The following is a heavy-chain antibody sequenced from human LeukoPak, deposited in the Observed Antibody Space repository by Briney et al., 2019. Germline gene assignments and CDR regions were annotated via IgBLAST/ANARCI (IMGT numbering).Heavy chain of an antibody. CDR2: ISYDGSNK. Sequence: GGSLTLSCAASGFTFSSYAMHWVRQAPGKGLEWVAVISYDGSNKYYADSVKGRFTISRDNSKNTLYLQMNSLRAEDTAVYYCVREVHYYYDSSGYLDYWGQGTLVTVSS. D-gene: IGHD3-22*01. CDR3: VREVHYYYDSSGYLDY. J-gene: IGHJ4*02. V-gene: IGHV3-30-3*01. CDR1: GFTFSSYA.